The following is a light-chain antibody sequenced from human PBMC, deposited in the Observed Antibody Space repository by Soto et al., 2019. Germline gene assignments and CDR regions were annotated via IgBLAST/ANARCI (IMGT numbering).Light chain of an antibody. CDR3: QQYDDWPIT. CDR2: DGS. V-gene: IGKV3-15*01. J-gene: IGKJ5*01. CDR1: QSVRSN. Sequence: EIVMTQSPDTVYVSPGEIATLSFSASQSVRSNLALYQHKPGQAPRLLIYDGSTRALGIPARFSGSESGTEFTLTISSLQSEDFAVYFCQQYDDWPITFGQGTRLEIK.